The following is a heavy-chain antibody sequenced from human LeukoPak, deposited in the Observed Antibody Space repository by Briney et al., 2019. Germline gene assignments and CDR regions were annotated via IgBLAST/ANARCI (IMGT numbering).Heavy chain of an antibody. CDR2: ISGSGGST. Sequence: TGGSLRLSCAASGFTFSSYAMSWVRQAPGKGLEWVSAISGSGGSTYYADSVKGRFTISRDNSKNTLYLQMNSLRAEDTAVYYCAKVLRDGPWIQLWLEDGFDYWGQGTLVTVSS. CDR3: AKVLRDGPWIQLWLEDGFDY. D-gene: IGHD5-18*01. J-gene: IGHJ4*02. CDR1: GFTFSSYA. V-gene: IGHV3-23*01.